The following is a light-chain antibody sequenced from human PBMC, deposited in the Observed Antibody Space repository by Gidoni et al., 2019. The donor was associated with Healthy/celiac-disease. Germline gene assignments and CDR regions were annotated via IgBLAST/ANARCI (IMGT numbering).Light chain of an antibody. V-gene: IGKV1-39*01. J-gene: IGKJ3*01. CDR2: AAS. Sequence: DIQMTKSPSSLSASVGDRVTITCRASQSISSYLNWYQQKPGKAPKLLIYAASSLQSGVPSRFSGSGSGTDFTLTISSLQPEDFATYYCQQSYSTLGVTFGPGTKVDIK. CDR3: QQSYSTLGVT. CDR1: QSISSY.